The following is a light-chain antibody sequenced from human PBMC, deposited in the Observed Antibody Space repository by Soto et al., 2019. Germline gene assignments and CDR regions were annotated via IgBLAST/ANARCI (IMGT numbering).Light chain of an antibody. CDR2: DAS. CDR1: QSVSSSY. CDR3: QHYSAFSVT. J-gene: IGKJ1*01. V-gene: IGKV3-20*01. Sequence: EIVLTQSPGTLSLSPGERATLSCRASQSVSSSYLAWYQQKPGQAPRLLIYDASSRATGIPDRFSGSGSGTDFTLTISRLEPEDLATYYCQHYSAFSVTFGQGTKVEIK.